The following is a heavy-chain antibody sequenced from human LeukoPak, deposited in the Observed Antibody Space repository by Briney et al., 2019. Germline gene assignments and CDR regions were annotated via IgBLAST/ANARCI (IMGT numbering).Heavy chain of an antibody. Sequence: SETQSLTCTVSGGPIGTYYWAWIRQPPGQGLEGIGYIDYSRSTDYSPSLKSRVTLSLDTSKNHFSLKLTPVTAADTAVYLCARARRFTGRPDAFDIWGQGTMVTVSS. J-gene: IGHJ3*02. D-gene: IGHD2-8*02. V-gene: IGHV4-59*01. CDR2: IDYSRST. CDR3: ARARRFTGRPDAFDI. CDR1: GGPIGTYY.